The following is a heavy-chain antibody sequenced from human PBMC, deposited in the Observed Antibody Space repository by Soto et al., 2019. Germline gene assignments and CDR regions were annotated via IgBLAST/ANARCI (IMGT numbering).Heavy chain of an antibody. CDR3: ARGGYSYGGGDFDY. CDR1: GGTFSSYA. CDR2: IIPIFGTA. D-gene: IGHD5-18*01. Sequence: QVQLVQSGAEVKKPGSSVKVSCKASGGTFSSYAISWVRRAPGQGLEWMGGIIPIFGTANYAQKFQGRVKINADESTSTGYMELSSLRSEDTAVYYCARGGYSYGGGDFDYWGQGTLVTVSS. V-gene: IGHV1-69*01. J-gene: IGHJ4*02.